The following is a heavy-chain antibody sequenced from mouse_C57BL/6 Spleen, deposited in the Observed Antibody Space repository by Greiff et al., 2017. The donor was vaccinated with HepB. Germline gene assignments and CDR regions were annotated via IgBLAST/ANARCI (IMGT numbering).Heavy chain of an antibody. CDR2: ISYDGSN. Sequence: DVKLVESGPGLVKPSQSLSLTCSVTGYSITSGYYWNWIRQFPGNKLEWMGYISYDGSNNYNPSLKNRISITRDTSKNQFFLKLNSVTTEDTATYYCAREDWDIYAMDYWGQGTSVTVSS. V-gene: IGHV3-6*01. CDR3: AREDWDIYAMDY. CDR1: GYSITSGYY. J-gene: IGHJ4*01. D-gene: IGHD4-1*01.